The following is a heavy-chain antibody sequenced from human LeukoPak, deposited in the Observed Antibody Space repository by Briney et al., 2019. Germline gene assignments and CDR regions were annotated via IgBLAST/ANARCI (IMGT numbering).Heavy chain of an antibody. CDR2: IYYRGST. V-gene: IGHV4-30-4*01. J-gene: IGHJ3*02. CDR3: ARVEGIVVVVAATPIHHAFDI. Sequence: PSQTLSLTCTVSGGSISSGDYYWSWIRQPPGKGLEWIGYIYYRGSTYYNPSLKSRVTISVDTSKNQFSLKLSSVTAADTAVYYCARVEGIVVVVAATPIHHAFDIWGQGTMVTVSS. CDR1: GGSISSGDYY. D-gene: IGHD2-15*01.